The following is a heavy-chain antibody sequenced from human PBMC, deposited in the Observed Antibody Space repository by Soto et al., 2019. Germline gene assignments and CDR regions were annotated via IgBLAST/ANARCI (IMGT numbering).Heavy chain of an antibody. D-gene: IGHD4-4*01. V-gene: IGHV4-59*01. CDR3: ARVASNYAAGYYYYYMDV. CDR1: GGSISSYY. J-gene: IGHJ6*03. Sequence: SETLSLTCTVSGGSISSYYWSWIRQPPGKGLEWIGYIYYSGSTNYNPSLKSRVTISVDTSKNQFSLKLSSVTAADTAVYYCARVASNYAAGYYYYYMDVWGKGTTVTVSS. CDR2: IYYSGST.